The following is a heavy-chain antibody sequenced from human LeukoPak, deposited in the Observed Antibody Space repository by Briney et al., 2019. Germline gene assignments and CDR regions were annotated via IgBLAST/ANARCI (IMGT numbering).Heavy chain of an antibody. Sequence: GGSLRLSCAASGFTVSNNYMSWVRQAPGKGLEWVSVIYSAGTTYYADSVRGRFTISRDNSKNTLYLQMNSLRAEGTAVYYCARDPTGTTWGQGTLVTVSS. J-gene: IGHJ5*02. D-gene: IGHD2-8*01. CDR2: IYSAGTT. CDR3: ARDPTGTT. CDR1: GFTVSNNY. V-gene: IGHV3-66*01.